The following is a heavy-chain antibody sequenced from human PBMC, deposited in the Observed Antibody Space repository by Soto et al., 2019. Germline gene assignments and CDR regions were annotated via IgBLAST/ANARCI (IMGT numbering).Heavy chain of an antibody. J-gene: IGHJ6*02. D-gene: IGHD3-10*01. CDR1: GASISGFY. CDR3: ARAAYGSGSYYAPYYYYAMDV. V-gene: IGHV4-4*07. CDR2: IHYTGNT. Sequence: PSETLSLTCTVSGASISGFYWSWIRKSAGKGLEWIGHIHYTGNTNYNPSLKSRVTMSVDTSKNQVSLKLSAVTAADTAVYFCARAAYGSGSYYAPYYYYAMDVWGQGTTVTVSS.